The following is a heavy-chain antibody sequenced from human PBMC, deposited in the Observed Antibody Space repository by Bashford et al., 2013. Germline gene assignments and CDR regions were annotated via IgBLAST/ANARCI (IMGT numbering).Heavy chain of an antibody. D-gene: IGHD5-12*01. CDR2: ISYHGTNQ. CDR1: GFTFSTFA. CDR3: AKGAVPGYEGTEH. J-gene: IGHJ4*02. V-gene: IGHV3-30*18. Sequence: GSLRLSCTASGFTFSTFAMHWVRQAPGKGLEWVAVISYHGTNQYYADSVKGRFTISRDNSRNTLYLQMNNLRIEDTAIYYCAKGAVPGYEGTEHWGQGTLVTVSS.